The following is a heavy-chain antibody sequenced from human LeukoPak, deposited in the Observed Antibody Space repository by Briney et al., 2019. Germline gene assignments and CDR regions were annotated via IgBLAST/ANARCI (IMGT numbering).Heavy chain of an antibody. CDR3: ATKQWLAPPPDS. V-gene: IGHV3-74*01. Sequence: GGSLRLSCAASGFTFSKYWMLWVRQAPGKGLQSVSRINTDGTVTTYADSVKGRFTVSRDNADNTIFLQMNSVRDEDTAVYYCATKQWLAPPPDSWGQGTPVTVSS. J-gene: IGHJ4*02. D-gene: IGHD6-19*01. CDR1: GFTFSKYW. CDR2: INTDGTVT.